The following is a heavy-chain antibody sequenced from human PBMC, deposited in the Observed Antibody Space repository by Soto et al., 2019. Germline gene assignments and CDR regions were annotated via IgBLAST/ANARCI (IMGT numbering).Heavy chain of an antibody. J-gene: IGHJ4*02. CDR1: GGSISSYY. D-gene: IGHD4-17*01. CDR3: ARRYGALFYY. Sequence: PSETLSLTCTVSGGSISSYYWSWIRQPPGKGLEWIGYIYYSGSTNYNPSLKSRVTISVDTSKNQFSLKLSSVTAADTAVYYCARRYGALFYYWGQGTLVTVS. V-gene: IGHV4-59*08. CDR2: IYYSGST.